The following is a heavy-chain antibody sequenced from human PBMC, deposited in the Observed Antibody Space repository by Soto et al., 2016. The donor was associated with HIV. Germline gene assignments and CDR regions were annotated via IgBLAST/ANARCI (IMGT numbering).Heavy chain of an antibody. CDR1: GFTFSSYD. CDR2: IGTAGDT. Sequence: EVQLVESGGGLVQPGGSLRLSCAASGFTFSSYDMHWVRQATGKGLEWVSAIGTAGDTYYPGSVKGRFTISRENAKNSLYLQMNSLRAGDTAVYYCARLSYGSGFXYGMDVWGQGTTVTVSS. CDR3: ARLSYGSGFXYGMDV. V-gene: IGHV3-13*04. D-gene: IGHD3-10*01. J-gene: IGHJ6*02.